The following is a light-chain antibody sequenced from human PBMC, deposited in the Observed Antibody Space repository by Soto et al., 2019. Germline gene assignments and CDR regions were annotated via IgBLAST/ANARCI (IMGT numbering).Light chain of an antibody. J-gene: IGKJ1*01. V-gene: IGKV3-11*01. CDR2: DAS. CDR1: QSVSSY. Sequence: TQSPATLSLSPGERATLSCRASQSVSSYLAWYQQKPGQAPRLLIYDASNRATGIPARFSGSGSGTDFTLTISSLEPEDFAVYYCQQRRTFGQGTKVDIK. CDR3: QQRRT.